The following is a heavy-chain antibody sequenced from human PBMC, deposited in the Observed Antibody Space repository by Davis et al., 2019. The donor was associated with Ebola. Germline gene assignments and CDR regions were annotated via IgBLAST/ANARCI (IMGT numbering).Heavy chain of an antibody. V-gene: IGHV4-34*01. J-gene: IGHJ4*02. CDR3: ATDYH. CDR1: GGPFSGYY. D-gene: IGHD5-12*01. CDR2: INHRGST. Sequence: SETLSLTCAVYGGPFSGYYWSWIRQPPWKGLEWIGEINHRGSTKYNPSLKSRVTISVDTSKNQFSLKLSSVTAADTAVYYCATDYHWGQGTLVTVSS.